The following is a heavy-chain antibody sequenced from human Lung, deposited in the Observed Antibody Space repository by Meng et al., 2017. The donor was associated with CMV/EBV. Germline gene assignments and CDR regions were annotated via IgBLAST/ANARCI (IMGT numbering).Heavy chain of an antibody. D-gene: IGHD3-10*01. J-gene: IGHJ3*02. CDR3: AREPGRGAFDI. CDR2: IYSDGIST. CDR1: GININTYW. Sequence: GGSXRLXCAVSGININTYWMHWVRQDPGKGLVWLSRIYSDGISTRYADSVKGRFTISRDNTKNTLYLQMNGLRAEDTAVYYCAREPGRGAFDIWGRGTLVTFSS. V-gene: IGHV3-74*01.